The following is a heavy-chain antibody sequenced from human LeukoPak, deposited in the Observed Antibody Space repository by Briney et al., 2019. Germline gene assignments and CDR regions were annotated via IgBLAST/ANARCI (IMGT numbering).Heavy chain of an antibody. CDR1: GYTFTSYG. CDR2: ISAYNGNT. J-gene: IGHJ4*02. Sequence: GASVKVSCKASGYTFTSYGISWVRQAPGQGLEWMGWISAYNGNTNYAQKLQGRVTMTTDTSTSTAYMELRSLRSDDTAVYYCARAGYWTTAVTPGDYWGQGTLVTVSS. V-gene: IGHV1-18*01. D-gene: IGHD4-23*01. CDR3: ARAGYWTTAVTPGDY.